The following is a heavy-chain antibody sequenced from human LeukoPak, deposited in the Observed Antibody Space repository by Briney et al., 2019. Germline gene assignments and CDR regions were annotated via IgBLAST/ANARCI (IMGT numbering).Heavy chain of an antibody. J-gene: IGHJ3*02. Sequence: SETLSLTCTVSGGSISSGGYYWSWIRQPPGKGLEWIGYIYHSGSTYYNPSLKSRVTISVDRSKNQFSLKLSSVTAADTAVYYCARAIGYDFWSGYDAFDIWGQGTMVTVSS. CDR3: ARAIGYDFWSGYDAFDI. CDR1: GGSISSGGYY. CDR2: IYHSGST. V-gene: IGHV4-30-2*01. D-gene: IGHD3-3*01.